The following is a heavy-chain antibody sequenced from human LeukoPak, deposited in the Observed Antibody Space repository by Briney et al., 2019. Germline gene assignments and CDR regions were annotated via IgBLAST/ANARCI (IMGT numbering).Heavy chain of an antibody. CDR2: IYHSGST. J-gene: IGHJ2*01. CDR1: GVSISRGGYA. CDR3: ARDFPARDWFFDL. V-gene: IGHV4-30-2*01. Sequence: SVTLSLTCAVSGVSISRGGYAWNWIRQRPGKGLEWIAYIYHSGSTYYNPSLKSRVTISVDTSKNQFSLKLSSVTAADTTVYYCARDFPARDWFFDLWGRGTLVTVSS.